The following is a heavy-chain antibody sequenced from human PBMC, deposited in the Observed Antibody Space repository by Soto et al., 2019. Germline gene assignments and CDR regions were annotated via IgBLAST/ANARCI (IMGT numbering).Heavy chain of an antibody. V-gene: IGHV3-23*01. J-gene: IGHJ4*02. Sequence: GGSLRPSCAASRFTFSTFAMSWFRQAPGKGLEWVAAISGGGANTYYAESVKGRFAISRDNSKNTLYLQMDSLRAEDTAIYFCAKDSYSDFWSGHYYHFDFWGQGTLVTVSS. CDR2: ISGGGANT. CDR3: AKDSYSDFWSGHYYHFDF. CDR1: RFTFSTFA. D-gene: IGHD3-3*01.